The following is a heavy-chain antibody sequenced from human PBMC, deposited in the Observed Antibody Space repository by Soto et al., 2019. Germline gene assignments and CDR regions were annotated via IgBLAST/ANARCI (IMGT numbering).Heavy chain of an antibody. V-gene: IGHV3-23*01. CDR3: AKAGRSRILEWLSKYYFDY. CDR1: GFTFSSYA. Sequence: TGGSLRLSCAASGFTFSSYAMSWVRQAPGKGLEWVSAISGSGGSTYYADSMKGRFTISRDNSKNTLYLQMNSLRAEDTAVYYCAKAGRSRILEWLSKYYFDYWGQGTLVTVS. CDR2: ISGSGGST. J-gene: IGHJ4*02. D-gene: IGHD3-3*01.